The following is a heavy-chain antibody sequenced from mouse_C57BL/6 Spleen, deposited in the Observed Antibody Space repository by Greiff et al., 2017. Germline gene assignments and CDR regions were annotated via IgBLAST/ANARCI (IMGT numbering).Heavy chain of an antibody. J-gene: IGHJ4*01. CDR1: GYTFTDYY. CDR2: INPYNGGT. Sequence: VQLQQSGPVLVKPGASVKMSCKASGYTFTDYYMNWVKQSHGKSLEWIGVINPYNGGTSYNQKFKGKATLTVDKSSSTAYMELNSLTSEDSAVYYWARKGATSLYYAMDYWGQGTSVTVSS. CDR3: ARKGATSLYYAMDY. D-gene: IGHD3-1*01. V-gene: IGHV1-19*01.